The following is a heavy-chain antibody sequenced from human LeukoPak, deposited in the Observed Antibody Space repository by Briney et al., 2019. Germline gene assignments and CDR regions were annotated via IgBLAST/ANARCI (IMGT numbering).Heavy chain of an antibody. V-gene: IGHV3-23*01. CDR3: AVGIAARPEPGFDY. J-gene: IGHJ4*02. CDR2: ISGSGGST. CDR1: GFTFSSYA. D-gene: IGHD6-6*01. Sequence: GGSLRLSCAASGFTFSSYAMSWVRQAPGKGLEWVSAISGSGGSTYYADSVKGRFTISRDNSKNTLYLQMNSLRAEDTAVYYCAVGIAARPEPGFDYWGQGTLVTVSS.